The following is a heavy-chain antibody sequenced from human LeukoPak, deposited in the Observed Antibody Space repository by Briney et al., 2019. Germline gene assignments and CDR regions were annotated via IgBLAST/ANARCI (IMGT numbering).Heavy chain of an antibody. V-gene: IGHV4-59*08. CDR2: IYYSGST. CDR3: ARRGDGYNL. D-gene: IGHD5-24*01. CDR1: GGSISSYY. J-gene: IGHJ4*02. Sequence: SETLSLTCTVSGGSISSYYWSWIRQPPGKGLEWIGYIYYSGSTNYNPSLKSRVTISVDTSKNQFSLKLSSVTAANTAVYYCARRGDGYNLWGQGTLVTVSS.